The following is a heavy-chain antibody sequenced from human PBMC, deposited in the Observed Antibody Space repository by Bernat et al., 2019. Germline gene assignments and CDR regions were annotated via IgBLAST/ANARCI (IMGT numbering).Heavy chain of an antibody. CDR1: GGSISSGGYY. J-gene: IGHJ4*02. CDR3: ARYDILTGYPHGDY. D-gene: IGHD3-9*01. CDR2: IYYSGST. V-gene: IGHV4-31*03. Sequence: QVQLQESGPGLVKPSQTLSLTCTFSGGSISSGGYYWSWIRQHPGKGLEWIGYIYYSGSTYYNPSLKSRVTISVDTSKNQFSLKLSSVTAADTAVYYCARYDILTGYPHGDYWGQGTLVTVSS.